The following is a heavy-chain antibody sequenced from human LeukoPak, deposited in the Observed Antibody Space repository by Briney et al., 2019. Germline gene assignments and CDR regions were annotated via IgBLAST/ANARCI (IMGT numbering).Heavy chain of an antibody. CDR1: GYTFTSYL. CDR2: IYPSDSNI. Sequence: GESLKISCKGSGYTFTSYLISWVRQMPGKGLEWMGIIYPSDSNIRYSPSFQGQVTISADKSISTAYLQWSSLKASDTAMYYCARSGYSYGDGFDSWGQGTLVTVSS. V-gene: IGHV5-51*01. CDR3: ARSGYSYGDGFDS. D-gene: IGHD5-18*01. J-gene: IGHJ4*02.